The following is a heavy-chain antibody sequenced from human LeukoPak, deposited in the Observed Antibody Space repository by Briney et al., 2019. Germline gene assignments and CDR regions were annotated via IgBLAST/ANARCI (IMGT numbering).Heavy chain of an antibody. J-gene: IGHJ4*02. Sequence: ASVKVSCKASGYTFTSYGISWVRQAPGQGLEWMGWINAYNGNTNYAQKFQGRVTMTTDTSTSTAYMELRSLRSDDTAVYYCARDLAARPSLGIDYWDQGTLVTVSS. CDR2: INAYNGNT. CDR3: ARDLAARPSLGIDY. D-gene: IGHD6-6*01. V-gene: IGHV1-18*01. CDR1: GYTFTSYG.